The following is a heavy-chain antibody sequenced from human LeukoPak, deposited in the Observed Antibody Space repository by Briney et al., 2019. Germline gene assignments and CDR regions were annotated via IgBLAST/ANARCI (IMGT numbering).Heavy chain of an antibody. CDR1: RFTFKSYA. Sequence: GGSLRLSCTASRFTFKSYAMSWVRQAPGKGLEWIAAITTSGGSTNYADSVKGRFTISRDSSKSALYLQMNSLRAEDTALYYCANRYYDSSPFDPWGQGTLVTVSS. CDR3: ANRYYDSSPFDP. D-gene: IGHD3-22*01. V-gene: IGHV3-23*01. CDR2: ITTSGGST. J-gene: IGHJ5*02.